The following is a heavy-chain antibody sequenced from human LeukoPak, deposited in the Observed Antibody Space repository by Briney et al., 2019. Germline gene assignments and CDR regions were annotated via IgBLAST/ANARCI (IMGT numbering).Heavy chain of an antibody. CDR3: AREPYSSGWYFSYYFDY. CDR1: GFTVSSNY. J-gene: IGHJ4*02. Sequence: GGSLRLSCAASGFTVSSNYMSWVRQAPGKGLEWVSVIYSGGSTYYADSVKGRFTISRVNSKNTLYLQMNSLRAEDTAVYYCAREPYSSGWYFSYYFDYWGQGTLVTVSS. CDR2: IYSGGST. D-gene: IGHD6-19*01. V-gene: IGHV3-53*05.